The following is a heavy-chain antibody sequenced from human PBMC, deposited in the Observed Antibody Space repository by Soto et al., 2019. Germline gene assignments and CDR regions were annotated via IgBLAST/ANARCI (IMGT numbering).Heavy chain of an antibody. J-gene: IGHJ4*02. CDR1: GFTFRDYA. CDR3: SRTAIQALFGVAHY. Sequence: GGSLRLSCTASGFTFRDYAMTWFRQAPGKGLEWVGFIRSRAYGGTTEFAASVKGRFTISRDDSNSIAYLQMNSLKTEDTAVYYCSRTAIQALFGVAHYWGQGTLVTVSS. D-gene: IGHD3-3*01. CDR2: IRSRAYGGTT. V-gene: IGHV3-49*03.